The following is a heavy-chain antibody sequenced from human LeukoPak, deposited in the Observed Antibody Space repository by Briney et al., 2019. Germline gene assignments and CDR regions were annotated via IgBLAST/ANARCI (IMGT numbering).Heavy chain of an antibody. CDR1: GASVSSSD. Sequence: PSQTLSLIFTVAGASVSSSDGSWVRQPAGDWLGWGERIYTNGSTNYNPSQNSRVTMSVDTSTIQFSLKLCSVTAADPAVYYCARDRAYPVILEWLPTNRDAFDIWGQGTMVTVSS. D-gene: IGHD3-3*01. V-gene: IGHV4-4*07. J-gene: IGHJ3*02. CDR2: IYTNGST. CDR3: ARDRAYPVILEWLPTNRDAFDI.